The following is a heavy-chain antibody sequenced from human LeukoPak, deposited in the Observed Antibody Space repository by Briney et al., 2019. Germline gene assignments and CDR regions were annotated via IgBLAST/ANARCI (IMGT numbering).Heavy chain of an antibody. D-gene: IGHD1-26*01. CDR3: ARVRWQWELRLDFDY. CDR2: ISSSSSYI. CDR1: GFTFSSYS. V-gene: IGHV3-21*01. J-gene: IGHJ4*02. Sequence: PGGSLRLSCAASGFTFSSYSMNWVRQAPGRGLEWVSSISSSSSYIYYADSVKGRFTISRDNAKNSLYLQMNSLRAEDTAVYYCARVRWQWELRLDFDYWGQGTLVTVSS.